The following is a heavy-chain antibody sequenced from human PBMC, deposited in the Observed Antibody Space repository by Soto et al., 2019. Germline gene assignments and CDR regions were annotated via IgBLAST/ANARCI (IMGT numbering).Heavy chain of an antibody. V-gene: IGHV1-18*01. Sequence: QVQLVQSGAEVKKPGASVKVSCKASGYTFARYGISWVRQAPGQGLEWMGWISAYNGNTNYAQQLQGRVTMTTDTFTGTAYMEVGSLRSYAAAVYYCAREGTCSRTRCPTYFSFGMDVLGQGTTFTVAS. CDR2: ISAYNGNT. CDR3: AREGTCSRTRCPTYFSFGMDV. CDR1: GYTFARYG. J-gene: IGHJ6*02. D-gene: IGHD2-2*01.